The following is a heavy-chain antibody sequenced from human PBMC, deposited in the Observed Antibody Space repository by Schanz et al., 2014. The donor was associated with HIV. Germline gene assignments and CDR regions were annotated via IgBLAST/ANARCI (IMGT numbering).Heavy chain of an antibody. D-gene: IGHD3-22*01. Sequence: VELLESGGGSVQPGGSLRLSCAASGFTFDDYAMHWVRQAPGKGLEWVSCISWNSGSIGYADSVKGRFTISRDNAKNSLYLQMNSLRAEDTAVYYCARGEDDISGPDGMDVWGQGTTVTVSS. CDR2: ISWNSGSI. V-gene: IGHV3-9*01. CDR3: ARGEDDISGPDGMDV. J-gene: IGHJ6*02. CDR1: GFTFDDYA.